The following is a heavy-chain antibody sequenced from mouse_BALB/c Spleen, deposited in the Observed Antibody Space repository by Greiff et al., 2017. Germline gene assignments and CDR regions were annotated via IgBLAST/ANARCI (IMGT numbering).Heavy chain of an antibody. J-gene: IGHJ2*01. CDR3: ARGVRGPYLDY. Sequence: EVQLQESGPGLVKPSQSLSLTCTVTGYSITSDYAWNWIRQFPGNKLEWRGYISYSGSTSYNPSLKSRISITRDTSKNQFFLQLNSMTTEDTATYYCARGVRGPYLDYWGQGTTLTVSS. V-gene: IGHV3-2*02. CDR2: ISYSGST. D-gene: IGHD2-14*01. CDR1: GYSITSDYA.